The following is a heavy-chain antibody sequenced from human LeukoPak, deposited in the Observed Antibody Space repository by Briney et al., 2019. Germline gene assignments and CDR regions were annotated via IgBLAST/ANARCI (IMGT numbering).Heavy chain of an antibody. J-gene: IGHJ6*03. CDR1: GGSISSGSYY. CDR3: ARGVLWFGESVNYYYYMDV. D-gene: IGHD3-10*01. CDR2: IYTSGST. V-gene: IGHV4-61*02. Sequence: SETLSLTCTVSGGSISSGSYYWSWIRQPAGKGLEWIGRIYTSGSTNYNPSLKSRVTISVDTSKNQFSLKLSSVTAADTAVYYCARGVLWFGESVNYYYYMDVWGKGTTVTISS.